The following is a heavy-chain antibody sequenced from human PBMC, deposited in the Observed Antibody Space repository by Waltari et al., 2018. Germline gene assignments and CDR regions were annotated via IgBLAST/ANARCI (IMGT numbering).Heavy chain of an antibody. CDR1: GGSISSSSYY. CDR2: IYYSGST. Sequence: QLQLQESGPGLVKPSETLSLTCTVSGGSISSSSYYWGWIRQPPGKGLEWIGSIYYSGSTYYNPALKSRVTISVDTSKNQFSLKLSSVTAADTAVYYCARDRGRYDFWSGSPARIEYFQHWGQGTLVTVSS. V-gene: IGHV4-39*07. D-gene: IGHD3-3*01. J-gene: IGHJ1*01. CDR3: ARDRGRYDFWSGSPARIEYFQH.